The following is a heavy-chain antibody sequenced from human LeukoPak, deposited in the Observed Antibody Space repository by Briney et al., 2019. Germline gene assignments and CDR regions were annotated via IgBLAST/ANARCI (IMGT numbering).Heavy chain of an antibody. D-gene: IGHD2-15*01. CDR2: INHSGST. CDR3: ARKRWVRGSGRNYYYYYGMDV. Sequence: SETLSLTCAVYGGSFSGYYWSWIRQPLGKGLEWIGEINHSGSTNYNPSLKSRVTISVDTSKNQFSLKLSSVTAADTAVYYCARKRWVRGSGRNYYYYYGMDVWGQGTTVTVSS. CDR1: GGSFSGYY. V-gene: IGHV4-34*01. J-gene: IGHJ6*02.